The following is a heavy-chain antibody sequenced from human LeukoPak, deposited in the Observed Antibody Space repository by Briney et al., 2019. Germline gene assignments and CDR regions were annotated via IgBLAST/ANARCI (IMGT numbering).Heavy chain of an antibody. CDR3: VRPELPGWSVLFDF. CDR2: IYSGGNT. Sequence: PGGSLRLSCTVSGFTVSSNSMSWVRQAPGKGLEWVSFIYSGGNTLYADSVKGRFTISRDNAQNSLFLQMNSLRADDTAVYYCVRPELPGWSVLFDFWGQGTLVTVSS. D-gene: IGHD2-15*01. J-gene: IGHJ4*02. CDR1: GFTVSSNS. V-gene: IGHV3-53*01.